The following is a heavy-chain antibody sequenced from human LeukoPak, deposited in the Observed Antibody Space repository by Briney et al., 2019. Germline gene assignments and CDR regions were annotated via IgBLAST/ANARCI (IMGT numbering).Heavy chain of an antibody. D-gene: IGHD3-22*01. CDR1: GYTFTDYY. CDR3: ARDLSYDSSGYHY. Sequence: ASVKVSCRASGYTFTDYYMHWVRQAPGQGLEWMGWINPNSGDTNYAQKFQGRVTMTRDTSISTAYMELSRLRSDDTAVYYCARDLSYDSSGYHYWGQGTLVTVSS. J-gene: IGHJ4*02. V-gene: IGHV1-2*02. CDR2: INPNSGDT.